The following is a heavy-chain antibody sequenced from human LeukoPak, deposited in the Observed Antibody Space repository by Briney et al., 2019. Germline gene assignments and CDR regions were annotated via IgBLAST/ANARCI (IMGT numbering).Heavy chain of an antibody. CDR2: ITARSGTM. CDR3: ARYFCGAACSPYFDS. V-gene: IGHV3-11*04. D-gene: IGHD2-21*02. CDR1: GFTFSEYY. J-gene: IGHJ4*02. Sequence: PGGSLRLSCAGSGFTFSEYYMAWIRQAPGKGLEYISYITARSGTMYYADSVWGRFTISRDNAKNTLYLEMNSLRVEDSAIYYCARYFCGAACSPYFDSWGQGTVVTVSS.